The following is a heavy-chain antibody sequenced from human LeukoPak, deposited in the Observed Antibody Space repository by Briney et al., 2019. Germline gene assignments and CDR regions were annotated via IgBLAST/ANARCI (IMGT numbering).Heavy chain of an antibody. J-gene: IGHJ6*03. CDR2: IIPIFGTA. V-gene: IGHV1-69*05. CDR3: ARDHQIRTKDYYYYYYMDV. CDR1: GYSFTSYW. Sequence: KISCKGSGYSFTSYWIGWVRQAPGQGLEWMGRIIPIFGTANYAQQFQGRVTITTDESTSTAYMELSSLRSEDTAVYYCARDHQIRTKDYYYYYYMDVWGKGTTVTVSS. D-gene: IGHD1-14*01.